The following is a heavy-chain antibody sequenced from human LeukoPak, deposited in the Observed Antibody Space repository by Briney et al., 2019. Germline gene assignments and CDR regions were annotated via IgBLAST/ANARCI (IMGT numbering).Heavy chain of an antibody. D-gene: IGHD2-21*01. CDR3: ASCFRVNAFDI. Sequence: GGSLRLSCAVSGFTVSSNYMSWVRQAPGKGLEWVSVIYSGGSTYYADSVKGRFTISRDNSKNTLYLQMSSLRAEDTAVYYCASCFRVNAFDIWGQGTMVTVSS. CDR1: GFTVSSNY. V-gene: IGHV3-66*01. J-gene: IGHJ3*02. CDR2: IYSGGST.